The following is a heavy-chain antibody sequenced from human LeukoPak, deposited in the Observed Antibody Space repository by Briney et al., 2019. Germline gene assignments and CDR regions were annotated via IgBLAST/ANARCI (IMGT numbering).Heavy chain of an antibody. CDR2: ICGSGGDT. CDR1: GISFSNYA. J-gene: IGHJ4*02. V-gene: IGHV3-23*01. Sequence: GGSLRLSCAASGISFSNYAMTWVRQAPGKGLEWVSTICGSGGDTHYADSVKGRFAISRDTSKYTLQLQMNSLRAEDAAVYYCVRGRTASCYSPSDYWGQGILVTVPS. CDR3: VRGRTASCYSPSDY. D-gene: IGHD2-15*01.